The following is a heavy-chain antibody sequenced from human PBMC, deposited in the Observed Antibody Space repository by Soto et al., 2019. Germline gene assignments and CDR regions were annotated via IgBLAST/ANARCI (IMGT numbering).Heavy chain of an antibody. CDR1: GGTFSNYA. J-gene: IGHJ5*02. Sequence: SVKVSCKASGGTFSNYAISWVRQAPGQGLEWMGGIIPIFGTANYAQKFQGRVTITADESTSTAYMELSSLRSEDTAVYYCASGATIAAAGFDPWGQGTLVTVSS. CDR2: IIPIFGTA. D-gene: IGHD6-13*01. CDR3: ASGATIAAAGFDP. V-gene: IGHV1-69*13.